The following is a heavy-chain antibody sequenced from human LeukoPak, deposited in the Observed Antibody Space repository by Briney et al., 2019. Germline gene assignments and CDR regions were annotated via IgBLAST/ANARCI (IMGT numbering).Heavy chain of an antibody. CDR1: GFTFSGYG. V-gene: IGHV3-33*01. Sequence: PGRSLRLSCAASGFTFSGYGMHWVRQAPGKGLEWVAIIWYDGSNNYYADSVKGRFTISRDNSKNKLYLQMNSLRDEDTAVYYCARGGYFDLWGRGTLVTVSS. CDR2: IWYDGSNN. D-gene: IGHD3-10*01. J-gene: IGHJ2*01. CDR3: ARGGYFDL.